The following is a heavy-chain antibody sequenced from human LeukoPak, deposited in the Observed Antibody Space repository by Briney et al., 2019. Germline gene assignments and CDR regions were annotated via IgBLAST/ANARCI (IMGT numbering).Heavy chain of an antibody. Sequence: SETLSLTCTVSGGSISSGSYYWSWIRQPAGKGLEWIGRIYTSGSTNYNPSLKSRVTISVDTSKNQFSLKLSSVTAADTVVYYCARGGSYRSFDYWGQGTLVTVSS. V-gene: IGHV4-61*02. CDR1: GGSISSGSYY. CDR3: ARGGSYRSFDY. CDR2: IYTSGST. D-gene: IGHD3-16*02. J-gene: IGHJ4*02.